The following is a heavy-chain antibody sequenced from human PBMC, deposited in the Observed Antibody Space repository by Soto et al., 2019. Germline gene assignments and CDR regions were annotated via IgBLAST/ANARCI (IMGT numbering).Heavy chain of an antibody. CDR3: ARDSEGFTMAAPPDY. V-gene: IGHV1-18*01. CDR2: ISAYNGNT. J-gene: IGHJ4*02. CDR1: GYTFTSYG. Sequence: ASVKVSCKACGYTFTSYGISWVRQAPGQGLEWMGWISAYNGNTNYAQKLQGRVTMTTDTSTSTAYMELRSLRSDDTAVYYCARDSEGFTMAAPPDYWGQGTLVTVSS. D-gene: IGHD3-10*01.